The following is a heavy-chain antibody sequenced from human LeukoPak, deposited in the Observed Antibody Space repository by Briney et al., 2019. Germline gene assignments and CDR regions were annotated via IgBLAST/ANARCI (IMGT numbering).Heavy chain of an antibody. CDR1: GGSISNNNYY. Sequence: SETLSLTCTVSGGSISNNNYYWGWLRQPPGKGLEWIGSIYYSGSTYYNPSLKSRVTISVDTSKNQFSLKLSSVTAADTAVYYCARRRWGYHYYFDYWGQGTLVTVSS. CDR3: ARRRWGYHYYFDY. J-gene: IGHJ4*02. V-gene: IGHV4-39*01. CDR2: IYYSGST. D-gene: IGHD2-21*01.